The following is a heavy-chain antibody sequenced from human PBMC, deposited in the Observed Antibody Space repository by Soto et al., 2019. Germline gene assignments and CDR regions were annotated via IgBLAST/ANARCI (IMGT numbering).Heavy chain of an antibody. CDR1: GFTFSSYW. CDR3: ARGKVGATRSYYLDY. Sequence: GGSLRLSCAASGFTFSSYWMSWVRQAPGKGLEWVANIKQDGSEKYYVDSVKGRFTISRDNAKNSLYLQMNSLRAEDTAVYYCARGKVGATRSYYLDYWGQGTLVTVSS. D-gene: IGHD1-26*01. CDR2: IKQDGSEK. V-gene: IGHV3-7*05. J-gene: IGHJ4*02.